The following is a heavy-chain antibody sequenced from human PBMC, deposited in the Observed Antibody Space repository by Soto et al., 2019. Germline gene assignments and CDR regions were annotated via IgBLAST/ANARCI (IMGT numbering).Heavy chain of an antibody. CDR3: ATTAGY. V-gene: IGHV3-7*01. Sequence: PGGSLRLSCAASEFTFSSYCMKWVRQAPGQGLEWVAVIKEDGSEKYYADSVRGRFTISRDNARNSLSLQMDSLSAEDTAVYYCATTAGYWGRGTLVTVSS. J-gene: IGHJ4*02. CDR1: EFTFSSYC. CDR2: IKEDGSEK. D-gene: IGHD2-15*01.